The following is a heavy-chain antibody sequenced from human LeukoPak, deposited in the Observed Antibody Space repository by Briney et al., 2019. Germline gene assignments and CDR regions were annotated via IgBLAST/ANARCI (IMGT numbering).Heavy chain of an antibody. CDR2: IYYSGST. CDR3: ARVIDGYKLDS. J-gene: IGHJ4*02. CDR1: GGSISSYY. V-gene: IGHV4-59*01. Sequence: PSETLSLTCTVSGGSISSYYWSWIRQPPGKGLEWIGYIYYSGSTNYNPSLKSRVTISVDTSKNQFSLKLSSVTAADTAVYYCARVIDGYKLDSWGQGTLVTVSS. D-gene: IGHD5-24*01.